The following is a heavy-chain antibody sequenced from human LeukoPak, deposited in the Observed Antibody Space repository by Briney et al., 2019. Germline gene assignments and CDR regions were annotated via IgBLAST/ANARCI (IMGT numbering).Heavy chain of an antibody. CDR2: ISGNNDNP. CDR1: VYTFSNFG. Sequence: ASVKVSCKTSVYTFSNFGINWARQAPGQGLEWMGWISGNNDNPNYGQKFQGRFTVTTDSSTGTAYMELRNLRFDDTAVYYCARDGTSTDDYWGQGTLVTVSS. V-gene: IGHV1-18*01. D-gene: IGHD2-2*01. CDR3: ARDGTSTDDY. J-gene: IGHJ4*02.